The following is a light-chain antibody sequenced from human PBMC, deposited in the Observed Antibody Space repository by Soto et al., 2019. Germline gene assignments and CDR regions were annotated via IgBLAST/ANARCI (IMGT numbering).Light chain of an antibody. V-gene: IGLV2-14*03. CDR3: SSYSSTSTRRL. Sequence: QSVLTQPASVPGSPGQSITIPCTGTSNDIGGYNYVSWYQQFQGKAPKLIIYDVTNRPSGVSFRFSVSKSGNTASLTISGLQAEDEAGYHCSSYSSTSTRRLFGAGTKVT. CDR1: SNDIGGYNY. J-gene: IGLJ1*01. CDR2: DVT.